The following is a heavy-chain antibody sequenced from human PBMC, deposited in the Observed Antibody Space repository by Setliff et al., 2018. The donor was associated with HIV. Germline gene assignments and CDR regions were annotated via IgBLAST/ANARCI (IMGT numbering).Heavy chain of an antibody. CDR3: ARAQNEPDPRDNWFDP. D-gene: IGHD1-1*01. V-gene: IGHV4-59*11. CDR2: IYYRGST. J-gene: IGHJ5*02. CDR1: GGSISSHY. Sequence: SETLSLTCTVSGGSISSHYWSWIRQPPGKGLEWIGSIYYRGSTNYNPSLKSRVTISVDTSKNQFSLNLSSVTAADTAVYYCARAQNEPDPRDNWFDPWGQETLVTVSS.